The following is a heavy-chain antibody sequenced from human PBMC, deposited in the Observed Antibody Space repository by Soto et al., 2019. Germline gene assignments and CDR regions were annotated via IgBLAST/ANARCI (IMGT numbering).Heavy chain of an antibody. CDR1: GFTFSRYG. V-gene: IGHV3-21*01. CDR3: ARDPSEGRVGNWFES. J-gene: IGHJ5*01. D-gene: IGHD2-2*01. Sequence: EVQLVESGGGLVKPGGSLRLYCAASGFTFSRYGMNWVRQAPGKGLEWVSSISSSTSYVYYADSVKGRFSVSRDNAKKILDLEMYSLRTEDTAVYYCARDPSEGRVGNWFESWGQGTLVTVSS. CDR2: ISSSTSYV.